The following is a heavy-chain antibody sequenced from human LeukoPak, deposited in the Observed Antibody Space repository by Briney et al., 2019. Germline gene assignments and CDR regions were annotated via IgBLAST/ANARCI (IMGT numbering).Heavy chain of an antibody. CDR1: GVSFSGYY. CDR2: INHSGST. V-gene: IGHV4-34*01. J-gene: IGHJ5*02. CDR3: ARGLRRLWFGEWFDP. D-gene: IGHD3-10*01. Sequence: SDTLSLTCAVYGVSFSGYYWRCIRQPPGKGLEGMGEINHSGSTNYNPSLKTRVTISVDTSKNQFSLKLSSVTAADTAVYYCARGLRRLWFGEWFDPWGRGTLVTVSS.